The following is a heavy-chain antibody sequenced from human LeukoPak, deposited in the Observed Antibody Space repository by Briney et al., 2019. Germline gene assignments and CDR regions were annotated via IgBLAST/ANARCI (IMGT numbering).Heavy chain of an antibody. V-gene: IGHV4-59*12. Sequence: SETLSLTCTVSGGSISSYYWSWIRQPPGKGLEWIGYIYYSGSTNYNPSLKSRVTISVDTSKNQFSLKLSSVTAADTAVYYCCSYGLDAFDIWGQGTMVTVSS. D-gene: IGHD2-15*01. J-gene: IGHJ3*02. CDR1: GGSISSYY. CDR3: CSYGLDAFDI. CDR2: IYYSGST.